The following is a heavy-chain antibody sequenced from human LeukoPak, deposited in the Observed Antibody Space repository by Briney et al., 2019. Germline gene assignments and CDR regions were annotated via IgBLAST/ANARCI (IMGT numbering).Heavy chain of an antibody. J-gene: IGHJ4*02. CDR2: ISGSGGST. V-gene: IGHV3-23*01. D-gene: IGHD3-3*01. Sequence: GGSLRLSCAASGFTFSNFAMSWDRQAPGKGLEWVSAISGSGGSTYYADSVKGRFTISRDNSKSTLYLQMNSLRAEDTAVYYCASRVSVVRTYYDFWSGYLDYWGQGTLVTVSS. CDR1: GFTFSNFA. CDR3: ASRVSVVRTYYDFWSGYLDY.